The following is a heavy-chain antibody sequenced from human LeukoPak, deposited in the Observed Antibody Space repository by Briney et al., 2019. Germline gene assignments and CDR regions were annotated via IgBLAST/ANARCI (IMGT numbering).Heavy chain of an antibody. CDR3: ARDSTYYYGSGSDAFDI. CDR2: IYYSGST. Sequence: SETLSLTCTVSGGSISNYYWSWVRQPPGKGLEWIGYIYYSGSTTYNPSLKSRVTISVDTSKNQFSLKLSSVTAADTAVYYCARDSTYYYGSGSDAFDIWGQGTMVTVSS. D-gene: IGHD3-10*01. J-gene: IGHJ3*02. V-gene: IGHV4-59*12. CDR1: GGSISNYY.